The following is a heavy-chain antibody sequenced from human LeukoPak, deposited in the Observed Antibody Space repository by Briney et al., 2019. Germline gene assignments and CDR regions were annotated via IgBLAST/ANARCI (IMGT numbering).Heavy chain of an antibody. D-gene: IGHD2-21*01. Sequence: GGSLRLSCVASGFSFGNYAMSRVRQAPGKGLQWVSQISGTGGATWYAGFARDRFTISRDNSKKALYLQMSGLRVEDTAMYYCVKDPRDTYGTNWFVSWGQGTLLIVSS. CDR1: GFSFGNYA. CDR2: ISGTGGAT. V-gene: IGHV3-23*01. CDR3: VKDPRDTYGTNWFVS. J-gene: IGHJ5*01.